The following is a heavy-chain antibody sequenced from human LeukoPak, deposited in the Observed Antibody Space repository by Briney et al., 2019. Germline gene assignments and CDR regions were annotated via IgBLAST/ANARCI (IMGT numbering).Heavy chain of an antibody. CDR2: ISGSGGST. CDR1: GGTFSSYA. Sequence: SCKASGGTFSSYAMSWVRQAPGKGLEWVSAISGSGGSTYYADSVKGRFTISRDNSKNTLYLQMNSLRAEDTAVYYCATSSGGYCSSTSCYAHYWGQGTLVTVSS. V-gene: IGHV3-23*01. J-gene: IGHJ4*02. CDR3: ATSSGGYCSSTSCYAHY. D-gene: IGHD2-2*01.